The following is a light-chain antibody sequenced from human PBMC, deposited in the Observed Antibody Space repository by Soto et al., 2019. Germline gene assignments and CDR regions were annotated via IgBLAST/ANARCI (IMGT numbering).Light chain of an antibody. J-gene: IGLJ1*01. CDR1: SSDVGGYNY. Sequence: QSALTQPASVSGSPGQSITISCTGTSSDVGGYNYVSWYQQHPGKAPKLMIYEVSNRPSGVSNRFSGSKSGNTASLTISGLQVEDEADYYCSSYTSSSLGVFGTGTKVTVL. CDR3: SSYTSSSLGV. V-gene: IGLV2-14*01. CDR2: EVS.